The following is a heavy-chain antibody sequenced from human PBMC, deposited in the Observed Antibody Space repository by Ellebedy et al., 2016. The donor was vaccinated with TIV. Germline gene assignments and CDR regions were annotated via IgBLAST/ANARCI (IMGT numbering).Heavy chain of an antibody. CDR3: AKSIPAAMSMDV. CDR1: GFTFSSYG. D-gene: IGHD6-25*01. Sequence: GESLKISCAASGFTFSSYGMHWVRQAPGKGLEWVAVISYDGSNKYYADSVKGRFTISRDNSKNTLYLQMNGLRAEDTAVYYCAKSIPAAMSMDVWGKGTTVTVSS. V-gene: IGHV3-30*18. CDR2: ISYDGSNK. J-gene: IGHJ6*04.